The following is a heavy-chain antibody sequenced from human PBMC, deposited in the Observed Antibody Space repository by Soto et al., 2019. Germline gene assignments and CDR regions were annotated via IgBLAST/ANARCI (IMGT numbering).Heavy chain of an antibody. CDR2: IYPGDSDT. D-gene: IGHD3-3*01. CDR1: GYSFTSYW. CDR3: ARSGYYDFWGGYQYYYYGMDV. V-gene: IGHV5-51*01. Sequence: GESLKISCKGSGYSFTSYWIGWVRQMPGKGLEWMGIIYPGDSDTRYSPSFQGQVTISADKSIRTAYLQWSSLKASDTAMYYCARSGYYDFWGGYQYYYYGMDVWGQGTTVTVSS. J-gene: IGHJ6*02.